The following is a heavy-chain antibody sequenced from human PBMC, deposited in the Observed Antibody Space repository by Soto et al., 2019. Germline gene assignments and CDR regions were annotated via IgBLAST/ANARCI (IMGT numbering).Heavy chain of an antibody. D-gene: IGHD3-10*01. CDR3: TRGRGGVQH. V-gene: IGHV4-34*01. Sequence: GTLSRSGTVYGGSFSGYFWSWVRQPPGKGLEWIGELNDSGSTNFNASLESRVTFSVDLSKNQFSLKLNLVTAADTAVYYCTRGRGGVQHWGQGTPVTVSS. CDR2: LNDSGST. CDR1: GGSFSGYF. J-gene: IGHJ1*01.